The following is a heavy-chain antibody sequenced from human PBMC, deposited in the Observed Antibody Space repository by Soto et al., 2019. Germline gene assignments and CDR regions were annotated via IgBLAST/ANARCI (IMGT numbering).Heavy chain of an antibody. Sequence: SQTLSITCAISGESVSSNSAAWNWIRQSPSRGLEWLGRTYYRSKWYNDYAVSVKSRITINPDTSKNQFSLQLSSVTAADTAVYYCARGVNYYDSSGSSWFDPWGQGALVTVSS. CDR2: TYYRSKWYN. D-gene: IGHD3-22*01. V-gene: IGHV6-1*01. CDR1: GESVSSNSAA. J-gene: IGHJ5*02. CDR3: ARGVNYYDSSGSSWFDP.